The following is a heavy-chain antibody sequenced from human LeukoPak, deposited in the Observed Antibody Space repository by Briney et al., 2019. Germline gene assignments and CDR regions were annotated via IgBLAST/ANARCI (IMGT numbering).Heavy chain of an antibody. CDR2: ISSSGDVI. D-gene: IGHD2-8*01. J-gene: IGHJ4*02. CDR3: ARDGDQMYEVYDY. Sequence: PGGSLRLSCAASGFTFSYYYMGWIRQARGKGVEWVSYISSSGDVIHYADSVKGRFKIYRDNEKKSLFLEMNSLRAEDTAVYYCARDGDQMYEVYDYWGQGTLVTVSS. V-gene: IGHV3-11*04. CDR1: GFTFSYYY.